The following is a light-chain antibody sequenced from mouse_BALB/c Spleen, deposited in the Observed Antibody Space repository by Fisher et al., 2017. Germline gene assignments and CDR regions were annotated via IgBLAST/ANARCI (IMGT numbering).Light chain of an antibody. CDR2: DTS. CDR3: QQWSSNPYT. Sequence: IVMTQTTAIMSASPGEKVTMTCRASSSVNYMYWYQQKSGTSPKRWIYDTSKLASGVPARFSGSGSGTSYSLTISSMEAEDAATYYCQQWSSNPYTFGGGTKLEIK. J-gene: IGKJ2*01. CDR1: SSVNY. V-gene: IGKV4-59*01.